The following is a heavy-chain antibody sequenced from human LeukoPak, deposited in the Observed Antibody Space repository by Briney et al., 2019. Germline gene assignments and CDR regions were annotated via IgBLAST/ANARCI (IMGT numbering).Heavy chain of an antibody. J-gene: IGHJ4*02. D-gene: IGHD4-17*01. Sequence: ASVKVSCKVSGHTLTELSMHWVRQAPGKGLEWMGGFDPEDGETIYAQKFQGRVTMTEDTSTDTAYMELSSLRSEDTAVYYCATVQGGDYCLVYWGQGTLVTVSS. CDR1: GHTLTELS. V-gene: IGHV1-24*01. CDR3: ATVQGGDYCLVY. CDR2: FDPEDGET.